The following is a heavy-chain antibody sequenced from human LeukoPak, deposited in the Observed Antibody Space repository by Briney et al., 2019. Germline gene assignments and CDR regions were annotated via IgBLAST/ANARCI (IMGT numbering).Heavy chain of an antibody. D-gene: IGHD3-22*01. CDR1: GFRFSDYY. Sequence: GGSLRLSCAASGFRFSDYYMIWIRQAPGKGLEWVSYISSSGSTKYYADSVKGRFTISRDNSRNSLFLQMNRLRAEDTAVYYCARDATMIVVTGNFDIWGQGTLLTVSS. J-gene: IGHJ3*02. V-gene: IGHV3-11*04. CDR2: ISSSGSTK. CDR3: ARDATMIVVTGNFDI.